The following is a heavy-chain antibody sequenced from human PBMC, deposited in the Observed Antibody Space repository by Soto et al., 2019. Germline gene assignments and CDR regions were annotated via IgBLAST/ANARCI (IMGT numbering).Heavy chain of an antibody. CDR2: IDPSDSYT. CDR1: GYRFTNYW. Sequence: ESLKISCKGSGYRFTNYWITWVRQMPGKGLEWMGRIDPSDSYTNYSPSFQGHVIISADKSINTAYLQWSSLKASDTAMYYCARLDTGYCSSPRCYTGDHYYTINVWGQGSTVTVSS. D-gene: IGHD2-2*02. J-gene: IGHJ6*02. V-gene: IGHV5-10-1*01. CDR3: ARLDTGYCSSPRCYTGDHYYTINV.